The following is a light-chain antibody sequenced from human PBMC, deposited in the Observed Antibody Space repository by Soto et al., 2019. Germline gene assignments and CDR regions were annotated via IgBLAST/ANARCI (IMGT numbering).Light chain of an antibody. Sequence: IQMTQSPSTLSASVGDRVTITCRASQSISSWLAGYQQEPGDAPKLLIYDASSLESGAPSEFSGSGCGTECLTTIRGLQPEDVATDYCQQLNDYPLTFGGGTKV. V-gene: IGKV1-5*01. CDR3: QQLNDYPLT. CDR2: DAS. CDR1: QSISSW. J-gene: IGKJ4*01.